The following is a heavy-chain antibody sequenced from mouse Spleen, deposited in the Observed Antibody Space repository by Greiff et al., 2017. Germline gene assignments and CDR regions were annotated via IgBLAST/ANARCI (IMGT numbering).Heavy chain of an antibody. CDR1: GDSITSGY. CDR2: ISYSGST. D-gene: IGHD1-1*01. J-gene: IGHJ4*01. Sequence: EVQVVESGPSLVKPSQTLSLTCSVTGDSITSGYWNWIRKFPGNKLEYMGYISYSGSTYYNPSLKSRISITRDTSKNQYYLQLNSVTTEDTATYYCARLGLYYGSSYYAMDYWGQGTSVTVSS. V-gene: IGHV3-8*02. CDR3: ARLGLYYGSSYYAMDY.